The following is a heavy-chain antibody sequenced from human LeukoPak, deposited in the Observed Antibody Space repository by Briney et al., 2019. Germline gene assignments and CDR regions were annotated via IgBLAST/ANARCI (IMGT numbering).Heavy chain of an antibody. CDR2: INWNGGST. J-gene: IGHJ5*02. V-gene: IGHV3-20*04. Sequence: GGSLKLSCAASGFTFDDYGMSWVRQAPGKGLEWVSGINWNGGSTGYADSVKGRFTISRDNAKNSLYLQMNSLKPEDTAVYYCARAGAVVDNWFDPWGQGTLVTVSS. CDR1: GFTFDDYG. CDR3: ARAGAVVDNWFDP. D-gene: IGHD2-15*01.